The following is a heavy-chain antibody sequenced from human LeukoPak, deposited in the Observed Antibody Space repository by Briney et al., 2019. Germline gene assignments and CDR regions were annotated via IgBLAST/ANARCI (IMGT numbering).Heavy chain of an antibody. J-gene: IGHJ3*02. D-gene: IGHD3-22*01. CDR1: GFTFSSYT. Sequence: GGSLRLSCEASGFTFSSYTMNWVRQAPGKGLEWVSYIGSSSSTIYYADSVKGRFTISRDYAKNSLYLQMNSLRAEDTAVYYCARDHHRRLYDSQARDTFDIWGQGTMVTVSS. CDR2: IGSSSSTI. CDR3: ARDHHRRLYDSQARDTFDI. V-gene: IGHV3-48*01.